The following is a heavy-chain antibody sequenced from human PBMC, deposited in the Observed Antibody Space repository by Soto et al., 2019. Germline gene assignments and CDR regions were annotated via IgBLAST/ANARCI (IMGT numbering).Heavy chain of an antibody. V-gene: IGHV6-1*01. J-gene: IGHJ6*02. CDR3: AREPPGGYGMDV. D-gene: IGHD3-10*01. CDR2: AYYRSTWYN. Sequence: SQNLSLTCAISGDSVSSTSAAWNWIRQSPSRGLEWLGRAYYRSTWYNDYAESEQSRITINPDTSNHQFSLQLNSVTPEDTAVYYWAREPPGGYGMDVWGQGTTVTVSS. CDR1: GDSVSSTSAA.